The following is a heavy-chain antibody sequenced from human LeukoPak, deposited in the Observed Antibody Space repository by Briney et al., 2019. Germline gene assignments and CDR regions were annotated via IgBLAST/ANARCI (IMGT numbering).Heavy chain of an antibody. Sequence: SETLSLTCTVSGGSISSYYWSWIRQPPGKGLEWIGYIYYSGSTNYNPSLKSRVTISVDTSKNQFSLKLSSVTAADTAVYYCARQHYYGSGTRLDYWGQGTLVTVSS. CDR2: IYYSGST. CDR1: GGSISSYY. CDR3: ARQHYYGSGTRLDY. D-gene: IGHD3-10*01. V-gene: IGHV4-59*12. J-gene: IGHJ4*02.